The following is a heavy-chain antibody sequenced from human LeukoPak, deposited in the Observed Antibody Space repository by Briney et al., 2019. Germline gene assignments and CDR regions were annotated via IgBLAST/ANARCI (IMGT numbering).Heavy chain of an antibody. D-gene: IGHD1-1*01. Sequence: GRSLRLSCAASGFTLSSYGMHWVRQAPGKGLEWVAVIWYDGSNKYYADSVKGRFTISRDNSKNTLYLQMNSLRAEDTAVYYCARKEVNWNDVDKAAFDFWGQGTLVTVSS. CDR1: GFTLSSYG. CDR2: IWYDGSNK. J-gene: IGHJ4*02. CDR3: ARKEVNWNDVDKAAFDF. V-gene: IGHV3-33*01.